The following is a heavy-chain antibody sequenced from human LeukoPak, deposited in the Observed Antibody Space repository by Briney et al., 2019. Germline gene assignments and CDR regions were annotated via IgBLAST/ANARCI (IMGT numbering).Heavy chain of an antibody. CDR3: ARDPGYYYYMDV. J-gene: IGHJ6*03. CDR2: ISSSSSTI. CDR1: GFTFSSCS. V-gene: IGHV3-48*01. Sequence: PGGSLRLSCAASGFTFSSCSMNWVRQAPGEGLEWVSYISSSSSTIYYADSVKGRFTISRDNAKNSLYLQMNSLRAEDTAVYYCARDPGYYYYMDVWGKGTTVTVSS.